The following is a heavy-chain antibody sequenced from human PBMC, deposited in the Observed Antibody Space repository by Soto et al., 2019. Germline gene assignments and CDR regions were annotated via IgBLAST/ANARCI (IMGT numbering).Heavy chain of an antibody. CDR1: GFTFSSYR. D-gene: IGHD3-10*01. V-gene: IGHV3-7*01. CDR3: ARESRYYYGSGSDKALELYYYYGMDV. Sequence: SGGSLRLSCAASGFTFSSYRMSWVRQAPGKGLEWVANIKQDGSEKYYVDSVKGRFTISRDNAKNSLYLQMNSLRAEDTAVYYCARESRYYYGSGSDKALELYYYYGMDVWGQGTTVTVSS. CDR2: IKQDGSEK. J-gene: IGHJ6*02.